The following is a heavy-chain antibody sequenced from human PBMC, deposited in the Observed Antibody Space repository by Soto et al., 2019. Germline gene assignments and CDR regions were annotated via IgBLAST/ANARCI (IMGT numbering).Heavy chain of an antibody. J-gene: IGHJ4*02. V-gene: IGHV3-21*01. Sequence: GGSLRLSCAASGFTFSSYSMNWVRQAPGKGLEWVSSISSSSSYIYYADSVKGRFTISRDNAKNSLYLQMNSLRAEDTAVYYCARDKCSSTSCYGILFDYWGQGTLVTVSS. CDR3: ARDKCSSTSCYGILFDY. CDR1: GFTFSSYS. D-gene: IGHD2-2*01. CDR2: ISSSSSYI.